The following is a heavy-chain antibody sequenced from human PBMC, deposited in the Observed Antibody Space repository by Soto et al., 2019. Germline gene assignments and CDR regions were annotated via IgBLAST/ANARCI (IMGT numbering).Heavy chain of an antibody. J-gene: IGHJ4*02. V-gene: IGHV1-69*01. CDR1: GGTFRSYT. CDR2: ITPTFGTP. Sequence: QVQLVQSGAEVKKPGSSVKVSCKASGGTFRSYTITWVRQAPGQGLEWMGGITPTFGTPNYAQNFRGRVTITADESTSTAYMELYNLRSEDTAMYFCARDGTLYDSRAYYYLYWGQGTLVTVSS. CDR3: ARDGTLYDSRAYYYLY. D-gene: IGHD3-22*01.